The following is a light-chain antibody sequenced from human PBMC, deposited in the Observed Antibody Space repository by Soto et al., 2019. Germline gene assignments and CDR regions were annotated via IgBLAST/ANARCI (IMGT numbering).Light chain of an antibody. CDR2: YAS. V-gene: IGKV3-11*01. CDR3: QQRSNWPLT. Sequence: EIVLTQSPAMLSLSPGERATLSCRASQSVSSYLAWYQQNPGQAPRLLTFYASNRATGIPARFSCSGSGTDFTLTISSLEPEDFAVYYFQQRSNWPLTFGGGTKLDIK. CDR1: QSVSSY. J-gene: IGKJ4*01.